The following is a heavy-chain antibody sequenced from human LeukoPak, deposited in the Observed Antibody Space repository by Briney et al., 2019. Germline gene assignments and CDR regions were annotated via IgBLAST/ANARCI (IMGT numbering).Heavy chain of an antibody. J-gene: IGHJ3*02. CDR1: GFTFSDYY. D-gene: IGHD6-13*01. V-gene: IGHV3-11*01. CDR2: ISSSGSTI. CDR3: ARVRSSWQTDAFDI. Sequence: GGSLRLSCTACGFTFSDYYMSWFRQAGGKGRERVSYISSSGSTIYYADSVKGRFTISRDNAKNSLYLQMNSLRAEDTAVYYCARVRSSWQTDAFDIWGQGTMVTISS.